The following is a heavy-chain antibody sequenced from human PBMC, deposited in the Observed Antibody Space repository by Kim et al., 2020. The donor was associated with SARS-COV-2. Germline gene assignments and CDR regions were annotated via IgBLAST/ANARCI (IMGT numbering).Heavy chain of an antibody. J-gene: IGHJ4*02. V-gene: IGHV4-28*01. CDR3: ARIWSGYFEY. CDR2: GGA. D-gene: IGHD3-3*01. Sequence: GGAYYNPSLKRRVTLSVNTSKNQFSLRLTSVTAADTAVYLCARIWSGYFEYWGQGTPVTVSS.